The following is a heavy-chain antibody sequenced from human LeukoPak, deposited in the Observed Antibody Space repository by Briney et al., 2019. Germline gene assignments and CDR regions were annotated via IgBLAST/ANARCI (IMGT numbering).Heavy chain of an antibody. J-gene: IGHJ6*03. D-gene: IGHD5-18*01. Sequence: SETLSLTCTVSGGSISSYYWSWIRQPPGKGLEWIGYIYYSGSTNYNPSLKSRVTISVDTSKNQFSLKLTSVTAADTAVYYCARTTEGGYTYGYFYYYCMDVWGKGTTVTISS. CDR1: GGSISSYY. CDR2: IYYSGST. V-gene: IGHV4-59*01. CDR3: ARTTEGGYTYGYFYYYCMDV.